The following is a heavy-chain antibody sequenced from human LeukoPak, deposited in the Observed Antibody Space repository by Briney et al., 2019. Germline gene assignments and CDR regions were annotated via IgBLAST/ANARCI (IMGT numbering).Heavy chain of an antibody. CDR1: GCTFTSYA. D-gene: IGHD2-15*01. J-gene: IGHJ5*02. V-gene: IGHV7-4-1*02. Sequence: ASVKVSCKASGCTFTSYAMNWVRQAPGQGLEWMGWINTNTGTPTYAQDFTGRFVFSLDTSVSTAYLQISSLKTEDSAMYYCAKERLDCSGVRCYRTFDPWGQGTLVTVSS. CDR2: INTNTGTP. CDR3: AKERLDCSGVRCYRTFDP.